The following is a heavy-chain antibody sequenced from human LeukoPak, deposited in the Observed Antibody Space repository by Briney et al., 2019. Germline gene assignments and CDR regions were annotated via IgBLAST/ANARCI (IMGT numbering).Heavy chain of an antibody. Sequence: GGSLRLSRTASGFTFGDYAMSWVRQAPGKGLEWVGFIRSKPYGGTTEYAASVKGRFTISRDDSKSIAYLQMNSLKIGDTAVYYFTRDGRVPADSAQERVFYYWGQGTLVTVSS. CDR2: IRSKPYGGTT. CDR3: TRDGRVPADSAQERVFYY. D-gene: IGHD2-2*01. J-gene: IGHJ4*02. CDR1: GFTFGDYA. V-gene: IGHV3-49*04.